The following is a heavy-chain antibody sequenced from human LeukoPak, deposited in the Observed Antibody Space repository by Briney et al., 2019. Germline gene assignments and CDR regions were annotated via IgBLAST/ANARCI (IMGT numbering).Heavy chain of an antibody. V-gene: IGHV4-39*01. J-gene: IGHJ4*02. CDR2: IYYSGST. CDR1: GGSISSSSYY. Sequence: SSETLSLTCTVPGGSISSSSYYWGWIRQPPGKGLEWIGSIYYSGSTYYNPSLKSRVTISVDTSKNQFSLKLSSVTAADTAVYYCARRTARYSDWSRGYFDYWGQGTLVTVSS. D-gene: IGHD3-9*01. CDR3: ARRTARYSDWSRGYFDY.